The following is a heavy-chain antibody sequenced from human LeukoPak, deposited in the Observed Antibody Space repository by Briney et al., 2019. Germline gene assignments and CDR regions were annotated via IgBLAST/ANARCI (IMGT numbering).Heavy chain of an antibody. CDR2: IKTKTDGGPT. V-gene: IGHV3-15*01. J-gene: IGHJ4*02. Sequence: GGSLRLSCAASGFTFSDAWMSWVRQAPGKGLEWVGRIKTKTDGGPTDYPAPVKGGFTISRDDSKNTLYLQMNSLKTEDTAVYYCTTSYYDSSGYTLWGQGTLVTVSS. D-gene: IGHD3-22*01. CDR3: TTSYYDSSGYTL. CDR1: GFTFSDAW.